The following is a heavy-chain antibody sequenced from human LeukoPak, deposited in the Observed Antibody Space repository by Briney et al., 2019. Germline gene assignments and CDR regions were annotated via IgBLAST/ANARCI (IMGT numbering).Heavy chain of an antibody. J-gene: IGHJ3*02. CDR2: ISGSGGST. Sequence: PGVSLRLSCAASGFTFSSYAMIWVRQAPGKGLEWVSAISGSGGSTYYADSVKGGFTISRDNSKNTLYLQMNSLRAEDTAVYYCAKFQYSSGFGFDAFDIWGQGTMVTVSS. V-gene: IGHV3-23*01. D-gene: IGHD5-18*01. CDR3: AKFQYSSGFGFDAFDI. CDR1: GFTFSSYA.